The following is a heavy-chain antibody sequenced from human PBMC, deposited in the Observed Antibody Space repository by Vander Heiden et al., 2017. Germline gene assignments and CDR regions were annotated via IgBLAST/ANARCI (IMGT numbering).Heavy chain of an antibody. J-gene: IGHJ5*02. CDR2: TNGDGGSA. Sequence: EVQLLESGGDLVQPGGSLRLSCAASGFTFSNYAMSWVRQAPGKGLGWVSSTNGDGGSAYYADSVKGRFIISRDNSKNTLYLQINSLRAEDTAIYYCAKDLGAPDSRGYPFDPWGLGTRVTVSS. CDR3: AKDLGAPDSRGYPFDP. CDR1: GFTFSNYA. D-gene: IGHD3-22*01. V-gene: IGHV3-23*01.